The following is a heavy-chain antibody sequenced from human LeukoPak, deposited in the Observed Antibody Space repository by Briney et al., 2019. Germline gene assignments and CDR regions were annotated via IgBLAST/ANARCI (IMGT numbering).Heavy chain of an antibody. J-gene: IGHJ6*02. D-gene: IGHD3-10*01. V-gene: IGHV1-69*04. CDR1: GGSFSNYG. Sequence: GSAVKVSCKASGGSFSNYGISWVRQAAGQGLEWMGRIITIIGVANYAQKYQGKVKITAEKSTSTAYMELSSLRCEDAAVYYCASVSEFMASGMGVWGQGTTVTVPS. CDR2: IITIIGVA. CDR3: ASVSEFMASGMGV.